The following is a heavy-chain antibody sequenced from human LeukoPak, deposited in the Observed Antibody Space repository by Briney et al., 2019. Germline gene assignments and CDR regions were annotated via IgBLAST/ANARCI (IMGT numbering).Heavy chain of an antibody. Sequence: ASVKVSCKASGYTFTGYYMHWVRQAPGQGLEWMGWINPKNAGTNYAQKFQGRVTMTRDTSTGTAYMELSRLRSDDTAVYYCAKTLYIAAAPGGFDYWGQGTLVAVSS. CDR1: GYTFTGYY. CDR3: AKTLYIAAAPGGFDY. CDR2: INPKNAGT. V-gene: IGHV1-2*02. D-gene: IGHD6-13*01. J-gene: IGHJ4*02.